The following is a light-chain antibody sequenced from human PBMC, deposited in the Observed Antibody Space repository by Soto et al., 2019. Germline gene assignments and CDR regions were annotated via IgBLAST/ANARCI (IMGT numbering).Light chain of an antibody. J-gene: IGLJ2*01. V-gene: IGLV2-14*01. CDR3: SSYTSRGTPV. CDR1: NSDIGGYNF. CDR2: EVI. Sequence: QSVLTQPASVSGSLGQSITISCTGTNSDIGGYNFVSWYQQHPGKAPKRLIYEVINRPSGVSNRFSGSKSGNTASLTISGLQAEDEGDYHCSSYTSRGTPVFGGGTKLTVL.